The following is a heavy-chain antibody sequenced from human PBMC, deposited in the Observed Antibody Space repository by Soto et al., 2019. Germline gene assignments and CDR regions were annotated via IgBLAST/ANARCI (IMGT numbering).Heavy chain of an antibody. V-gene: IGHV1-69*01. J-gene: IGHJ4*02. Sequence: QVQLVQSGAEVKKPGSSVKVSCKASGGTFSSYAISWVRQAPGQGLEWMGGIIPIFGTANYAQKFQGRVTITADESTSTAYMELSSLRSEDTAVYYCAGYYCGSTSCSKTGPSDYWGQGTLVTVSS. D-gene: IGHD2-2*01. CDR1: GGTFSSYA. CDR3: AGYYCGSTSCSKTGPSDY. CDR2: IIPIFGTA.